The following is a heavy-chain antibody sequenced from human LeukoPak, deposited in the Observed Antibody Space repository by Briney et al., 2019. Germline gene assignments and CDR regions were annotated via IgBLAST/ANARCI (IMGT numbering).Heavy chain of an antibody. CDR3: ARNSGSYFDY. Sequence: PSETLSLTCSVSGVSIGSFYWSWIRQPAEKGLEWIGRLYNTGNTDYNPSLKSRVTISVDTSKNPFSLKLSSVTAADTAVYYCARNSGSYFDYRGQGTLVTVSS. D-gene: IGHD1-26*01. CDR2: LYNTGNT. J-gene: IGHJ4*02. CDR1: GVSIGSFY. V-gene: IGHV4-4*07.